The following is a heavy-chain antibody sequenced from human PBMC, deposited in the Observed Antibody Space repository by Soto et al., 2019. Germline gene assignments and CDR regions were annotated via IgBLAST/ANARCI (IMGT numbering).Heavy chain of an antibody. CDR1: GFTFGSYW. Sequence: EVQLVESGGGLVQPGGSLRVSCAASGFTFGSYWMNWVRQAPGKGLVWVSRIDSDGSSTTYADSVKGRFTTSRDNAKNPLYLAMSSLGGEDTAVYYCARGRPYGMDVWGQGNTVNVS. CDR3: ARGRPYGMDV. CDR2: IDSDGSST. J-gene: IGHJ6*02. V-gene: IGHV3-74*01.